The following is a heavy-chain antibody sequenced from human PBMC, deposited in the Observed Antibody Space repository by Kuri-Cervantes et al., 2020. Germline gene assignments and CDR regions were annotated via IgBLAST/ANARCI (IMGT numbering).Heavy chain of an antibody. Sequence: SETLSLTCTVSGGSISSSYWSWIRQTPGKGLEWIGYIYYSGSTNYNPSLKSRVTISVDTSKNQFSLKLSSVTAADTAVYYCARTYGGNSGDAFDIWGQGTMVTVSS. CDR2: IYYSGST. CDR3: ARTYGGNSGDAFDI. D-gene: IGHD4-23*01. J-gene: IGHJ3*02. V-gene: IGHV4-59*08. CDR1: GGSISSSY.